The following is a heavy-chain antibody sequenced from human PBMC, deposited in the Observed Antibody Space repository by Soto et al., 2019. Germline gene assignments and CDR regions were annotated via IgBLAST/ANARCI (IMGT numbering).Heavy chain of an antibody. CDR1: GYTFTRYG. V-gene: IGHV1-18*01. J-gene: IGHJ4*02. CDR2: ISGYNGKT. CDR3: ALGCASTSCYVGY. Sequence: QVQLVQSGAEVKKPGASVKVSCKTSGYTFTRYGISWVRQAPGQGLEWMGWISGYNGKTNYAQKLQGRVTMTTDTSTSTAYMELRSLGSDDTALYYCALGCASTSCYVGYWGQGTLVTVSS. D-gene: IGHD2-2*01.